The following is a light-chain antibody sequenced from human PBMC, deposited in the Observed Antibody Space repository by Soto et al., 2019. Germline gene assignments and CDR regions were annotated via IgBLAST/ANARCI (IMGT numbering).Light chain of an antibody. V-gene: IGKV3-11*01. CDR3: QQRTNWPPMLT. CDR1: QSGRTY. J-gene: IGKJ4*01. CDR2: DAS. Sequence: EIVLTQSPATLSVSPGERATLSCRASQSGRTYLAWYQQSPGQAPRLLIYDASNRATGIPARFSGSGSGTDFTLTISSLEPEDFAVYDCQQRTNWPPMLTFGGGTKVQVK.